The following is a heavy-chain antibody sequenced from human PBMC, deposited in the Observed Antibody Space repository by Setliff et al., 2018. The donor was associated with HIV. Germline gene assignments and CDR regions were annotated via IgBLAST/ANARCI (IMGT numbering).Heavy chain of an antibody. J-gene: IGHJ6*03. CDR1: GYTFTGYY. CDR3: ASPFGVVTLNYYYYMDV. V-gene: IGHV1-2*02. CDR2: INPNSGGT. D-gene: IGHD3-3*01. Sequence: ASVKVSCKASGYTFTGYYMHWVRQAPGQGLEWMGWINPNSGGTTYAQKFQGRVTMTRDTSISTAYMEVSRLRSDDTAVYYCASPFGVVTLNYYYYMDVWGKGTTVTVSS.